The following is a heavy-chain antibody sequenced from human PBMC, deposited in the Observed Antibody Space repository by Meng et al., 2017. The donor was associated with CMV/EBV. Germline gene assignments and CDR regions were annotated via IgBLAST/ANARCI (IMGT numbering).Heavy chain of an antibody. D-gene: IGHD6-13*01. J-gene: IGHJ4*02. CDR3: ARARSRKGSSYIAAAGPQMDY. V-gene: IGHV1-46*01. CDR2: INPSGGST. CDR1: GYTFTSYY. Sequence: QVQLGQVGAEVKKPGASMKVSCKTSGYTFTSYYMHWVRQAPGRGLEWMGIINPSGGSTSYAQKFQGRVTMTRDTSTSTVYMELSSLRSEDTAVYYCARARSRKGSSYIAAAGPQMDYWGQGTLVTVSS.